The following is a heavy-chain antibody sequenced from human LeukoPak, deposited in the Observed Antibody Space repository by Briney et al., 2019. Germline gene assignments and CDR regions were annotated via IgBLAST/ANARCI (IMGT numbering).Heavy chain of an antibody. J-gene: IGHJ6*03. CDR3: ATTLLRAPTYMDV. CDR2: ISGGGGST. Sequence: GGSLRLSCAASGFTFSSYVMRWVRQAPGKGLEWVSGISGGGGSTYYADSVKGRFTISRDNSKNTLYLQMNSLRAEDTAVYYCATTLLRAPTYMDVWGKGTTVTVSS. CDR1: GFTFSSYV. D-gene: IGHD1-1*01. V-gene: IGHV3-23*01.